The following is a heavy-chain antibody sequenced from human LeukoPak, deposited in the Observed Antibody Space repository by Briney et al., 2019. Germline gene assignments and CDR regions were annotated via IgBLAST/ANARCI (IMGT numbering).Heavy chain of an antibody. Sequence: HPGGSLRLSCAASGCAFSSYDILWVRQSPRKGLEWVARILTNGDTDYGASVEGRFTISRENAKSHVYLQMNSLRDGDTAVYYCARYRFGERTFEKWGQGTMVTVSS. CDR1: GCAFSSYD. CDR3: ARYRFGERTFEK. J-gene: IGHJ4*03. CDR2: ILTNGDT. D-gene: IGHD3-10*01. V-gene: IGHV3-13*01.